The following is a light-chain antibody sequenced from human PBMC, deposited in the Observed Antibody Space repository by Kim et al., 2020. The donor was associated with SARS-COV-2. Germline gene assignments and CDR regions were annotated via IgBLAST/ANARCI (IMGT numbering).Light chain of an antibody. V-gene: IGLV1-44*01. Sequence: GKGVTISCSGSSSNIGNNTGNWYQVLPGAAPKLLIYIDSRRPSGVPDRFSGSKSGTSASLAISGLQSEDEADYYCAAGDDSLNGPVFGGGTQLTVL. CDR1: SSNIGNNT. CDR3: AAGDDSLNGPV. J-gene: IGLJ2*01. CDR2: IDS.